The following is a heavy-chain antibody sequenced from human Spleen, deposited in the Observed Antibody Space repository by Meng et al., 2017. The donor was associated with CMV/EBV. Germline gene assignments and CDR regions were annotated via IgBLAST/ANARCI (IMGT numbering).Heavy chain of an antibody. CDR3: ARDNAGNSFEY. Sequence: QGQLGQYGAEVKKPGTSMKVSCKASGYSFTGYYIHWVRQAPGQGLEWMGWINPNSDATRYPQKFQGRVTMTRDTSITTAYMELSRLTSDDTAVYYCARDNAGNSFEYWGQGTLVTVSS. CDR2: INPNSDAT. J-gene: IGHJ4*02. CDR1: GYSFTGYY. V-gene: IGHV1-2*02. D-gene: IGHD6-13*01.